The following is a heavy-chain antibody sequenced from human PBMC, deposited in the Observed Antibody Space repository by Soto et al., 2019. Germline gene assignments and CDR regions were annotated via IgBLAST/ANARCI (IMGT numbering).Heavy chain of an antibody. CDR3: ARHVGITIFGVVMITDPFDY. D-gene: IGHD3-3*01. CDR2: ISAYNGNT. J-gene: IGHJ4*02. CDR1: GYTFTSYG. Sequence: GASVKVSCKASGYTFTSYGISWVRQAPGQGLEWMGWISAYNGNTNYAQKLQGRVTMTTDTSTSTAYMELRSLRSDDTAVYYCARHVGITIFGVVMITDPFDYWGQGTLVTVSS. V-gene: IGHV1-18*01.